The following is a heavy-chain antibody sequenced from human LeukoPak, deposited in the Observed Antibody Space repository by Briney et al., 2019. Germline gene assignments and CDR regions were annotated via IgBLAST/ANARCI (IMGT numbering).Heavy chain of an antibody. CDR2: INHSGST. Sequence: SETLSLTCAVYGGSFSGYYWSWIRQPPGKGLEWIGEINHSGSTNYNPSLKSRVTISVDTSKNQFSLKLSSVTAADTAVYYCARGGGWNYYFDYWGQGTLVTVSS. CDR3: ARGGGWNYYFDY. CDR1: GGSFSGYY. V-gene: IGHV4-34*01. J-gene: IGHJ4*02. D-gene: IGHD6-19*01.